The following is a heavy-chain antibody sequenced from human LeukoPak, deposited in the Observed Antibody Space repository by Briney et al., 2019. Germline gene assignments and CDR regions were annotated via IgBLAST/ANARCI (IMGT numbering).Heavy chain of an antibody. CDR3: AKDPISIIAAADN. CDR2: VTYDGNRQ. D-gene: IGHD6-13*01. Sequence: GMSLRLSCVASGLNFSNYAMHWVRQAPGKGPEWVAVVTYDGNRQYYADSVKGRVTISRDNSKNTVYLQMNSLRGEDSAVYYCAKDPISIIAAADNWGQGTLVTVSS. CDR1: GLNFSNYA. V-gene: IGHV3-30-3*01. J-gene: IGHJ4*02.